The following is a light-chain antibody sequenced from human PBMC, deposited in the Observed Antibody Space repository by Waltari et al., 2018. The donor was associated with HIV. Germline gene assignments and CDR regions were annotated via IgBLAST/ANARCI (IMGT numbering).Light chain of an antibody. CDR3: SSYTTSSTLV. CDR1: SSDVGGYNY. J-gene: IGLJ2*01. Sequence: QSALTQPASVSGSPGQSLTISCTGTSSDVGGYNYVSWYQQHPGKAPKLMIYDVTNRPSGVSNRFSGSKSANTASLTISGLQAEDEADYYCSSYTTSSTLVFGGGTKVTVL. CDR2: DVT. V-gene: IGLV2-14*01.